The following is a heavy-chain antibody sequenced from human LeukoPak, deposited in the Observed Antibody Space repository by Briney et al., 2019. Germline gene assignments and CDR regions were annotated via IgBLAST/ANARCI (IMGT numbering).Heavy chain of an antibody. CDR1: GYTFTGYY. CDR3: AREDYGDYRD. CDR2: INPNSGGT. V-gene: IGHV1-2*02. D-gene: IGHD4-17*01. J-gene: IGHJ4*02. Sequence: ASVTVSCKASGYTFTGYYMHWVRQAPGQGLEWMGWINPNSGGTNYAQKFQGRVTMTRDTSISTAYMELSSLRSDDTAVYYCAREDYGDYRDWGQGTLVTVSS.